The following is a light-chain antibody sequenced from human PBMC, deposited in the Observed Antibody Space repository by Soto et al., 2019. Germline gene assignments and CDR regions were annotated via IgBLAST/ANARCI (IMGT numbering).Light chain of an antibody. V-gene: IGKV3-20*01. CDR1: QSVSSSY. J-gene: IGKJ2*01. Sequence: EIVLTQSPGTLSLSPGERATLSCRASQSVSSSYLAWYQHKPGQAPRLLIYGASSRATGIPDRFIGSGPGTDFTHPLNRLEHEDVAVYYCQQYGTAVWGTFGQGTKREIK. CDR3: QQYGTAVWGT. CDR2: GAS.